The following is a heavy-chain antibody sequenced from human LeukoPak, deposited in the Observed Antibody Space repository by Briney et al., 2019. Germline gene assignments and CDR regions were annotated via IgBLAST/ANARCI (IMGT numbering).Heavy chain of an antibody. CDR2: MNPNSGNT. CDR3: ARSREMATIFDY. V-gene: IGHV1-8*01. J-gene: IGHJ4*02. D-gene: IGHD5-24*01. CDR1: GYTFTSYD. Sequence: ASVKVSCKASGYTFTSYDISWVRQAAGQGLEWMGWMNPNSGNTGYAQKFQGRVTMTRDTSTSTVYMELSSLRSEDTAVYYCARSREMATIFDYWGQGTLVTVSS.